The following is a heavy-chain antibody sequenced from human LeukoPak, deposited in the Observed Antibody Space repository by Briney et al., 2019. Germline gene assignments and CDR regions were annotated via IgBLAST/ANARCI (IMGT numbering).Heavy chain of an antibody. J-gene: IGHJ2*01. Sequence: GGSLRLSCAASGFTFSSYRMNWVRQAPGKGLEWVSYISSSSSTIYYADSVKGRFTISRDNAKNSLYLQMNSLRAEDTAVYYCARDLAAAGLTFDLWGRGTLVTVSS. CDR3: ARDLAAAGLTFDL. D-gene: IGHD6-13*01. V-gene: IGHV3-48*04. CDR2: ISSSSSTI. CDR1: GFTFSSYR.